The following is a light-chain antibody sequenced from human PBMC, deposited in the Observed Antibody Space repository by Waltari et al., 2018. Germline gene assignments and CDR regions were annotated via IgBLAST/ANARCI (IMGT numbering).Light chain of an antibody. CDR1: DTAIGGNDY. Sequence: HSALTQPASVSGSPGQSITISCTGTDTAIGGNDYVSWYQQHPGKAPKFIIYDVSNRPSGVSDRFSGSKSANTASLTISGLQAEDEADYYCSSYTSSNILIFGTGTKVTVL. CDR2: DVS. V-gene: IGLV2-14*03. J-gene: IGLJ1*01. CDR3: SSYTSSNILI.